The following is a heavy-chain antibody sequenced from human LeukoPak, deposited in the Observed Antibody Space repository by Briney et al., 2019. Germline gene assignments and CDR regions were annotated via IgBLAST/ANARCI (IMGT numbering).Heavy chain of an antibody. Sequence: GGSLRLSCAASGFTFSSYWMSWVRQAPGKGLEWVSVIYSGGSTYYADSVKGRFTISRDNSKNTLYLQMNSLRAEDTAVYYCARAKGADYVWGSYRYVANYFDYWGQGTLVTVSS. D-gene: IGHD3-16*02. CDR2: IYSGGST. J-gene: IGHJ4*02. CDR3: ARAKGADYVWGSYRYVANYFDY. CDR1: GFTFSSYW. V-gene: IGHV3-66*01.